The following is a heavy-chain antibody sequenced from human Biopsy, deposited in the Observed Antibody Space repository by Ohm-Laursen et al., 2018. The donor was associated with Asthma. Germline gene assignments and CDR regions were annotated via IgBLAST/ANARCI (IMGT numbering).Heavy chain of an antibody. CDR2: IWHDGSIK. Sequence: SLRLSCAASAFTFRRYGLYRVRQARGEGLAWVAGIWHDGSIKYYVDSVMRRFTISRDNPENTLYLQMNSLSAEDPSVYYCARGGVEYCSRTSCYQNYYYGMDVWGQGTTVTVSS. J-gene: IGHJ6*02. D-gene: IGHD2-2*01. CDR3: ARGGVEYCSRTSCYQNYYYGMDV. CDR1: AFTFRRYG. V-gene: IGHV3-33*01.